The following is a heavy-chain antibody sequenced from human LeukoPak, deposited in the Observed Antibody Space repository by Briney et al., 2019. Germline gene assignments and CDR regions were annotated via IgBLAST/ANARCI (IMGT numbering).Heavy chain of an antibody. J-gene: IGHJ3*02. CDR2: ISGSGAST. CDR3: AKNRWSSDDAFDI. CDR1: RFTFSSYA. D-gene: IGHD3-10*01. V-gene: IGHV3-23*01. Sequence: GGSLRLSCAGSRFTFSSYAMSWVRQAPGKGLEWVSAISGSGASTYYADSVKGRFTASRDNSKNTLYLQMNSLRAEDTAVYYCAKNRWSSDDAFDIWGQGTMVSVSS.